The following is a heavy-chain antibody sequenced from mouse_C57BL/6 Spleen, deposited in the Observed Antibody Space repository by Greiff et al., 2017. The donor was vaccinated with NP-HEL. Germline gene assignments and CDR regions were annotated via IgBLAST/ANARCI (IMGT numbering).Heavy chain of an antibody. D-gene: IGHD1-1*01. CDR2: ISDGGSYT. J-gene: IGHJ2*01. CDR3: ARKGVVADYFDY. V-gene: IGHV5-4*01. CDR1: GFTFSSYA. Sequence: EVQLVESGGGLVKPGGSLKLSCAASGFTFSSYAMSWVRQTPEKRLEWVATISDGGSYTYYPDNVKGRFTISRDNAKNNLYLQMSQLKSEDTAMYYCARKGVVADYFDYWGQGTTLTVSS.